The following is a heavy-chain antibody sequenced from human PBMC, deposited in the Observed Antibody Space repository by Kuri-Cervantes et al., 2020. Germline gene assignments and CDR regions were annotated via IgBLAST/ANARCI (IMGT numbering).Heavy chain of an antibody. CDR3: ARGRDGYNLRGGTEIDY. CDR1: GYTFTSYY. D-gene: IGHD5-24*01. CDR2: INPSGGST. J-gene: IGHJ4*02. Sequence: ASVKVSCNASGYTFTSYYMHWVRQAPGQGLEWMGIINPSGGSTSYAQKFQGRVTMTRDTSTSTVYMELSSLRSEDTAVYYCARGRDGYNLRGGTEIDYWGQGTLVTVSS. V-gene: IGHV1-46*01.